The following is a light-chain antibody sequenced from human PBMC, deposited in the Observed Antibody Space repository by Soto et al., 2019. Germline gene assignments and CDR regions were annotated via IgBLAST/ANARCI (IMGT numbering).Light chain of an antibody. CDR2: GNS. V-gene: IGLV1-40*01. J-gene: IGLJ2*01. CDR3: GTWDSSLSAGV. CDR1: SSNIGAGYD. Sequence: QSALTQPPSVSGAPGQRVTISCTGSSSNIGAGYDVHWYQQVPGTAPKLLIYGNSNRPSGVPDRFSGSKSGTSATLGITGLQTGDEADYYCGTWDSSLSAGVFGGGTKLTVL.